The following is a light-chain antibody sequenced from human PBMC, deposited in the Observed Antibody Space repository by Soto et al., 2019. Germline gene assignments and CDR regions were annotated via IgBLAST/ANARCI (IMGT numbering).Light chain of an antibody. V-gene: IGLV1-51*01. CDR3: ATWDSSLRAYV. J-gene: IGLJ1*01. CDR2: DYN. CDR1: SSDVGGNKY. Sequence: QSALTQPASVSGSPGQSITISCTGTSSDVGGNKYVSWYQHLPGAAPKLLIYDYNRRPSGIPDRFSGSRSGTLATLGITGLQTGDEADYYCATWDSSLRAYVFGPGTKVTVL.